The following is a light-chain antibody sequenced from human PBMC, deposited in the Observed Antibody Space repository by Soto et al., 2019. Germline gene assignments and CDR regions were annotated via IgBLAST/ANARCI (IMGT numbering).Light chain of an antibody. Sequence: QAVVTQPPSVSGAPGQRVTISCTGSSSNIGAGYEVHWYQQLPGTAPQLLIYGDRDRPAGGPDRFSGSKSGTSVSLAITGLQAEDEADYHCQSYDSSLSGMVFGGGTKLTVL. J-gene: IGLJ3*02. V-gene: IGLV1-40*01. CDR1: SSNIGAGYE. CDR3: QSYDSSLSGMV. CDR2: GDR.